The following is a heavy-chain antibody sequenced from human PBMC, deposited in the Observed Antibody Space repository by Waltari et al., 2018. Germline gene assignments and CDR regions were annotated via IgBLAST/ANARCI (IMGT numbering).Heavy chain of an antibody. J-gene: IGHJ4*02. Sequence: QVHLVESGGGVVQPGGSLRLSCAAPGFNFTLFGMHWVRQAPGKGLEWVSFISYDGSNENYADSVKGRFTMSRDNSKKMLYVQMNNLRAEDSAVYYCVKGNEIDYWGQGTLVTVS. CDR2: ISYDGSNE. D-gene: IGHD1-1*01. V-gene: IGHV3-30*02. CDR1: GFNFTLFG. CDR3: VKGNEIDY.